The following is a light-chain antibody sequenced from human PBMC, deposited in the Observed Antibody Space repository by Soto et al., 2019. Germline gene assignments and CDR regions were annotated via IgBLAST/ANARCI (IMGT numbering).Light chain of an antibody. CDR2: WAS. CDR1: QSIFHTSNNKTY. V-gene: IGKV4-1*01. CDR3: QHYYMTPWT. Sequence: DIVMTQSPDSLAVSLGERATINCKSSQSIFHTSNNKTYLAWFQQKPGQPPKLLIYWASNRESGVPDRFSGSGSVTDFTLTIDSLQAEDVAFYSCQHYYMTPWTFGQGAKVEIK. J-gene: IGKJ1*01.